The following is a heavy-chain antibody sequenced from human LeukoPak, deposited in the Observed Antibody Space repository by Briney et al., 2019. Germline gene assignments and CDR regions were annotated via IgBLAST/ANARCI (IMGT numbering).Heavy chain of an antibody. V-gene: IGHV4-38-2*02. CDR1: GYSISSGYY. D-gene: IGHD6-19*01. Sequence: PSETLSLTCTVSGYSISSGYYWGWIRQPPGKGLEWIGSIYHSGSTYYNPSLKSRVTISVDTSKNQFSLKLSSVTAADTAVYYCARLSRSSGWYTHLNWFDPWGQGTLVTVSS. CDR2: IYHSGST. CDR3: ARLSRSSGWYTHLNWFDP. J-gene: IGHJ5*02.